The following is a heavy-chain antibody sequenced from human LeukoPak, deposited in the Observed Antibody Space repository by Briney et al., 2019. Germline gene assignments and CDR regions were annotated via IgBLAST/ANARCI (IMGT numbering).Heavy chain of an antibody. D-gene: IGHD2-2*01. CDR1: GYTFTGYY. CDR3: ASGHYCSSTSCSFDY. CDR2: SNPNSGGT. V-gene: IGHV1-2*02. Sequence: ASVKVSCKAYGYTFTGYYMHWVRQAPGQGLEWMGWSNPNSGGTNYAQKFQGRVTMTRDTSISTAYMEMSRLRSDDTAVYYCASGHYCSSTSCSFDYWGQGTLVTVSS. J-gene: IGHJ4*02.